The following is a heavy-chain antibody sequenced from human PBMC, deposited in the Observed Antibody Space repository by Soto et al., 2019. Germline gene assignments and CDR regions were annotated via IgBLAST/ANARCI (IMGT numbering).Heavy chain of an antibody. CDR3: ARGGGPLWFGELRDAFDI. V-gene: IGHV3-33*01. Sequence: GGSLRHSCAASGCTFSSYGMHWVCEAPGKGLAWVAVIWYEGSDKYYADSVKGRFTISRDNAKNSLYLLMNSLRAEDTAVYYCARGGGPLWFGELRDAFDIWGQGTMVTVSS. CDR1: GCTFSSYG. J-gene: IGHJ3*02. D-gene: IGHD3-10*01. CDR2: IWYEGSDK.